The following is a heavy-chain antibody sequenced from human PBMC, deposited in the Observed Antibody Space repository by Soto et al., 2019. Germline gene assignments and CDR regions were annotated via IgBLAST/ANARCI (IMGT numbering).Heavy chain of an antibody. V-gene: IGHV3-30*18. CDR2: ISYDGSNK. CDR3: ANVQGVYGGWDYGMDV. Sequence: QVQVVESGGGVVQPGRSLRLSCAASGFTFSSYGMHWVRQAPGKGLEWVAVISYDGSNKYYADSVKGRFTISRDNSKNTLYLQMNRLRAEDTAVYYCANVQGVYGGWDYGMDVWGQGTTVTVSS. CDR1: GFTFSSYG. D-gene: IGHD4-17*01. J-gene: IGHJ6*02.